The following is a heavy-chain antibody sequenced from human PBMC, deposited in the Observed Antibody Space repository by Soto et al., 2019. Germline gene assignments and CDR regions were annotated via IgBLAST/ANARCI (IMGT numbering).Heavy chain of an antibody. CDR1: GFTFSSYG. Sequence: QVQLVESGGGVVQPGRSLRLSCAASGFTFSSYGMHWVRQAPGKGLEWVAVISYDGSNKYYADSVKGRFTISRDNSKNTLYLQMHGLRAEDTAVYCCAKDQIALRDIVLVPAADSGMAVWAQGPTVTVSS. D-gene: IGHD2-2*01. J-gene: IGHJ6*02. CDR3: AKDQIALRDIVLVPAADSGMAV. V-gene: IGHV3-30*18. CDR2: ISYDGSNK.